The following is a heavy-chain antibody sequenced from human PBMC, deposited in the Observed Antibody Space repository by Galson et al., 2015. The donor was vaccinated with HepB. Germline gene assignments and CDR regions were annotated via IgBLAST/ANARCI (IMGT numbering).Heavy chain of an antibody. V-gene: IGHV1-24*01. CDR1: GYTLTELS. Sequence: SVKVSCKVSGYTLTELSMHWVRQAPGKGLGWMGGFDPEDGETIYAQKFQGRVTMTEDTSTDTAYMELSSLRSEDTAVYYCATPICSGGSCYLRADYYFDYWGQGTLVTVSS. CDR2: FDPEDGET. CDR3: ATPICSGGSCYLRADYYFDY. J-gene: IGHJ4*02. D-gene: IGHD2-15*01.